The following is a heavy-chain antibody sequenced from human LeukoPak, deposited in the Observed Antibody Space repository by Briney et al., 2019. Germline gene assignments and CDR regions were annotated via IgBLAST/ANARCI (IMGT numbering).Heavy chain of an antibody. Sequence: GGSLRLSCAASGFTFSSFPMTWVRQAPGKGLEWVSSITGGGGTLYADSVKGRVTVSRDNAKNTLYLQMNSLRAEDTAVYYCAKDLPAAYFDYWGQGTLVTVSS. J-gene: IGHJ4*02. V-gene: IGHV3-23*01. CDR3: AKDLPAAYFDY. CDR2: ITGGGGT. D-gene: IGHD2-2*01. CDR1: GFTFSSFP.